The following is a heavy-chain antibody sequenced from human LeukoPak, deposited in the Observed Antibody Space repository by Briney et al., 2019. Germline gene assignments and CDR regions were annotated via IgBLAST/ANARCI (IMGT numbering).Heavy chain of an antibody. CDR3: ARWGYYDFWSGYHDAFDI. D-gene: IGHD3-3*01. J-gene: IGHJ3*02. Sequence: GASVKVSCKASGYTFTSYGISWVRQAPGQGLEWMGWISAYNGNTNYAQKLQGRVTMTTDTSTSTAYMELRSLRSDDTAVYYCARWGYYDFWSGYHDAFDIWGQGTMVTVSS. CDR2: ISAYNGNT. V-gene: IGHV1-18*01. CDR1: GYTFTSYG.